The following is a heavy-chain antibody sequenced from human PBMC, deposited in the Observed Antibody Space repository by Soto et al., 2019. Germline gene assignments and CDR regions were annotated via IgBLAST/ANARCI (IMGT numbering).Heavy chain of an antibody. V-gene: IGHV3-21*01. D-gene: IGHD4-17*01. CDR1: GLTFSSYS. CDR2: ISSSSSYI. CDR3: ARDNARGDYSIDY. Sequence: EVQLVESGGGLVKPGGSLRLSCAASGLTFSSYSMNWVRQAPGKGLEWVSSISSSSSYIYYADSVKGRFTISRDNAKNSLYLQMNSLRAEDTAVYYCARDNARGDYSIDYWGQGTLVTVSS. J-gene: IGHJ4*02.